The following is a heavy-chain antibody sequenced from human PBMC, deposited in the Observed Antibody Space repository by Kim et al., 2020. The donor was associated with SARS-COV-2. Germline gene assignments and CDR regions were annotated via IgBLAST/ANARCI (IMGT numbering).Heavy chain of an antibody. Sequence: ADSVGGRFTISRDNAKNSLYLQMNSLRAEDTAVYYCARSSGYRSSWDGSWGQGTLVTVSS. D-gene: IGHD6-13*01. J-gene: IGHJ1*01. CDR3: ARSSGYRSSWDGS. V-gene: IGHV3-21*01.